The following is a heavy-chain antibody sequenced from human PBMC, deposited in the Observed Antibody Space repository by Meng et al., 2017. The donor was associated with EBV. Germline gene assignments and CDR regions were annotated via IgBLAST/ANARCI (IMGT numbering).Heavy chain of an antibody. J-gene: IGHJ4*02. CDR1: GGPFRSDA. CDR3: ASESGRGFTPDY. Sequence: QVQLQQSGAEGKKPGSSVKVSCRTSGGPFRSDAVSGVRQAPGQGLEWMGGLIPMSGAPHYAQKFQDRVTIIADESTSTHSMELNNLRFEDTAMYYCASESGRGFTPDYWGQGTLVTVSS. CDR2: LIPMSGAP. V-gene: IGHV1-69*01. D-gene: IGHD3-10*01.